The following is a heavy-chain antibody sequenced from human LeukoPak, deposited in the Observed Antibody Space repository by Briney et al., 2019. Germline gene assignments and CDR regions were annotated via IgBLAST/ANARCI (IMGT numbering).Heavy chain of an antibody. CDR2: VHYTGST. Sequence: PSETLSLTCTVSGDSISDYYWTWIRQAPGKGLEWIGYVHYTGSTNYSPSLKSRVTMSMDTSKNQFSLKLNSVTAADTGVYYCVRGSRVYCGGDCYYYWGQGTLVTVSS. CDR3: VRGSRVYCGGDCYYY. V-gene: IGHV4-59*12. CDR1: GDSISDYY. J-gene: IGHJ4*02. D-gene: IGHD2-21*02.